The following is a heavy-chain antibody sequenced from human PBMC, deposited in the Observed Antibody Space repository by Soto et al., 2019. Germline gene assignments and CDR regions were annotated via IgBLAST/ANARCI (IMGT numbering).Heavy chain of an antibody. CDR2: IIPIFGTA. CDR3: ARDRWYSSGRKVLPEVENSFDP. D-gene: IGHD6-19*01. Sequence: QVQLVQSGAEVKKPGSSVKVSCKASGGTFSSYAISWVRQAPGQGLEWMGGIIPIFGTANYAQKFQGRVTITADESTSTAYMELSSLRSEDTAVYYCARDRWYSSGRKVLPEVENSFDPWGQGTLVTVSS. J-gene: IGHJ5*02. V-gene: IGHV1-69*12. CDR1: GGTFSSYA.